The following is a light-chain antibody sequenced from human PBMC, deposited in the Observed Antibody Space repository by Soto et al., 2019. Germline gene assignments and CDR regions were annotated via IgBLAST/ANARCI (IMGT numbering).Light chain of an antibody. V-gene: IGKV3-15*01. J-gene: IGKJ1*01. Sequence: EVVMTQSPATLSVSPGERATLSCGGSQSVSSNLAWYQQKPGQAPRLLIYGASTRATGIPARFSGSGSGTEFTLTISSLKSEDFAVYYCQQYNNWHTWTFGQGTKVDIK. CDR3: QQYNNWHTWT. CDR2: GAS. CDR1: QSVSSN.